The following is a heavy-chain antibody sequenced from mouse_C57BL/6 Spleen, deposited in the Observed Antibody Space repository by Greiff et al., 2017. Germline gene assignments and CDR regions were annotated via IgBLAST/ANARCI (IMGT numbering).Heavy chain of an antibody. CDR1: GFTFSDYG. V-gene: IGHV5-17*01. J-gene: IGHJ4*01. CDR3: ARRHYGSSYGAMDY. D-gene: IGHD1-1*01. CDR2: ISSGSSTI. Sequence: EVKLMESGGGLVKPGGSLKLSCAASGFTFSDYGMHWVRQAPEKGLEWVAYISSGSSTIYYADTVKGRFTISRDNAKNTLFLQMTSLRSEDTAMDYCARRHYGSSYGAMDYWGQGTSVTVSS.